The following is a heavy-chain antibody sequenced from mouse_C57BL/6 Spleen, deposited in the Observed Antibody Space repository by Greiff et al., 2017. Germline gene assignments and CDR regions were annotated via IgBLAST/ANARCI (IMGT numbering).Heavy chain of an antibody. D-gene: IGHD2-4*01. CDR3: ARRGLDYAMDD. Sequence: VQLQQSGAELVKPGASVKLSCTASGFNITDYYMPWVKQRTEQGLEWIGRIDPEDGETNYAPKFQGKATLTADTSSNTAYLQLSSLQSEDTAVYYCARRGLDYAMDDWGQGTSVTVSS. CDR1: GFNITDYY. CDR2: IDPEDGET. V-gene: IGHV14-2*01. J-gene: IGHJ4*01.